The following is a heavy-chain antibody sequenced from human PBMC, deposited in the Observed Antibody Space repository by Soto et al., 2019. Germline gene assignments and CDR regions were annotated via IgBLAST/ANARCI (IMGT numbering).Heavy chain of an antibody. J-gene: IGHJ4*02. V-gene: IGHV4-31*03. CDR3: ASLGWWARHLTGYSSGWQNRGGPFDY. CDR2: IYYSGST. CDR1: GGSISSGGYY. D-gene: IGHD6-19*01. Sequence: QVQLQESGPGLVKPSQTLSLTCTVSGGSISSGGYYWSWIRQHPGKGLEWIGYIYYSGSTYYNPSLKSRVTISVDTSKNQFSLKLSSVTAADTAVYYCASLGWWARHLTGYSSGWQNRGGPFDYWGQGTLVTVSS.